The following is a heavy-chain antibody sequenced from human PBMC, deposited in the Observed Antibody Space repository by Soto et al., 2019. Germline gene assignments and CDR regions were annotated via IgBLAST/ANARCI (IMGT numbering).Heavy chain of an antibody. CDR3: AKGASSSWYGGYYYYGMDV. CDR2: ISGSGGST. V-gene: IGHV3-23*01. Sequence: GGSLRLSCAASGFTFSSYAMSWVRQAPGKGLEWVSAISGSGGSTYYADSVKGRFTISRDNSKNTLYLQMNSLRAEDTAVYYCAKGASSSWYGGYYYYGMDVWGQGTTVTVSS. D-gene: IGHD6-13*01. CDR1: GFTFSSYA. J-gene: IGHJ6*02.